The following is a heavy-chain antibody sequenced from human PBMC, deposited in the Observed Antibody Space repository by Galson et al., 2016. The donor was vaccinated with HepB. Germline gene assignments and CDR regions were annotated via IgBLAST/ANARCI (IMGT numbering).Heavy chain of an antibody. CDR1: GDSITSGGYY. V-gene: IGHV4-31*03. D-gene: IGHD5-24*01. J-gene: IGHJ4*02. CDR3: VRDRRLQGPDY. CDR2: IYHSGSA. Sequence: TLSLTRTVSGDSITSGGYYWSWVRQHPGKGLEWIGYIYHSGSAYYNPSLKSRLSMSVDTSKNQFSLKLNSLAAADTAIYYCVRDRRLQGPDYWGQGILVTVSS.